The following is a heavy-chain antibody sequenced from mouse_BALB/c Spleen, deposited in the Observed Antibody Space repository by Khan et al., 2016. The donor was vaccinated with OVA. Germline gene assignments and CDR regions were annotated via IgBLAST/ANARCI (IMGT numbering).Heavy chain of an antibody. CDR2: IYPGSDNA. CDR1: GYTFTYYV. V-gene: IGHV1-77*01. J-gene: IGHJ2*01. Sequence: QVQLKESGPELVKPGASVKMSCKASGYTFTYYVITWVKQRTGQGLEWIGEIYPGSDNAYYNERFKGKATLTADKSSNTTHMQLISLTSEDSAVYFCAREDGYYVYFNYWGQGTTLTVSS. D-gene: IGHD2-3*01. CDR3: AREDGYYVYFNY.